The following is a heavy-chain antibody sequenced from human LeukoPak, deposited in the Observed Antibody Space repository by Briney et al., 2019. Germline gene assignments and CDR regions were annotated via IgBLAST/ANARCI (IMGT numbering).Heavy chain of an antibody. V-gene: IGHV1-18*04. J-gene: IGHJ4*02. CDR1: GYTFTGYY. CDR3: ARDVGGYYDFWSGVDMVRFDY. CDR2: ISAYNGNT. D-gene: IGHD3-3*01. Sequence: ASVKVSCKASGYTFTGYYMHWVRRAPGQGLEWMGWISAYNGNTNYAQKLQGRVTMTTDTSTSTAYMELRSLRSDDTAVYYCARDVGGYYDFWSGVDMVRFDYWGQGTLVTVSS.